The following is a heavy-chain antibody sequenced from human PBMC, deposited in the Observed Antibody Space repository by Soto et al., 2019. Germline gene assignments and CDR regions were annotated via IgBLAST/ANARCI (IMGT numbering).Heavy chain of an antibody. J-gene: IGHJ6*03. CDR1: GYTFTSYA. CDR3: ARVRYNWNYDYYGSGSYRGYYYYMDV. Sequence: ASVKVSCKASGYTFTSYAMHWVRQAPGQRLEWMGWINAGNGNTKYLQKFQGRVTITRDTSASTAYMELSSLRSEDTAVYYCARVRYNWNYDYYGSGSYRGYYYYMDVWGKGTTVTVSS. D-gene: IGHD3-10*01. CDR2: INAGNGNT. V-gene: IGHV1-3*01.